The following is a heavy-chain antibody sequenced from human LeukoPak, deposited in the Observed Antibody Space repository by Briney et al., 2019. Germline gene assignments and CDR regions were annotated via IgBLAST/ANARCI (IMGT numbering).Heavy chain of an antibody. CDR3: ASSCTRCHDKMIDY. D-gene: IGHD2-2*01. CDR2: IYYSGST. V-gene: IGHV4-30-4*08. Sequence: PSETLSLTCTVSGYSISSGYYWSWIRQPPGKGLEWIGYIYYSGSTYYNPSLKSRVTISVDTSKNQFSLKLSSVTAADTAVYYCASSCTRCHDKMIDYWGQGTLVTVSS. J-gene: IGHJ4*02. CDR1: GYSISSGYY.